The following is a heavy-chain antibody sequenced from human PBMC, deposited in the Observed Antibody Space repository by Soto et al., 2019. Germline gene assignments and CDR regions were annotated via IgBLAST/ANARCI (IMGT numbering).Heavy chain of an antibody. V-gene: IGHV4-59*08. D-gene: IGHD1-26*01. CDR2: IYYSGST. Sequence: QVQLQESGPGLVKPSETLSLTCTVSGGSISSYYWSWIRQPPGKGLEWIGYIYYSGSTNYNPSLTRRVPISVDTSKTPFSLKPSSVTAADTAVYYCARRYGGNLDYWGKGTLVTVSS. CDR1: GGSISSYY. CDR3: ARRYGGNLDY. J-gene: IGHJ4*02.